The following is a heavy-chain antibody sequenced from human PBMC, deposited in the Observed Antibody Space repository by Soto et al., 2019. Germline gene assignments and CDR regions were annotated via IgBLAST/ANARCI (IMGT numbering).Heavy chain of an antibody. CDR2: IYYSGST. CDR3: ARYQSVVGVATGGWFDP. D-gene: IGHD3-3*01. J-gene: IGHJ5*02. CDR1: GGSISSYY. Sequence: SETLSLTCTVSGGSISSYYWSWIRQPPGKGLEWIGYIYYSGSTNYNPSLKSRVTISVDTSKDQFSLKLSSVTAADTAVYYCARYQSVVGVATGGWFDPWGQGTLVTVSS. V-gene: IGHV4-59*01.